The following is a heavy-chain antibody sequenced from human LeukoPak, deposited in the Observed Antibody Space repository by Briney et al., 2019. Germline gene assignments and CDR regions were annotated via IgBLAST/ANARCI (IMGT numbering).Heavy chain of an antibody. V-gene: IGHV1-8*01. CDR1: GYTFTSYD. D-gene: IGHD6-19*01. Sequence: GASVKVSCKASGYTFTSYDINWVRQAPGQGLEWMGWMNPNSGNTGYAQKFQGRVTMTRNTPISTAYMELSSLRSEDTAVYYCARVTHSSGWYWDVFDIWGQGTMVTVSS. J-gene: IGHJ3*02. CDR3: ARVTHSSGWYWDVFDI. CDR2: MNPNSGNT.